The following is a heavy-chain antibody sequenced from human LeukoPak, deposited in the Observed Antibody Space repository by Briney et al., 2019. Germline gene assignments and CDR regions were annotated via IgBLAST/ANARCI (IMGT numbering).Heavy chain of an antibody. CDR1: GFTFRDYA. V-gene: IGHV3-43*02. CDR2: ISGDGDTT. D-gene: IGHD3-10*01. Sequence: GGSLRLPCTGFGFTFRDYAMHWVRQAPGKGLEWVSLISGDGDTTYYADSVRGRFTISRDNSKNSLYLQMNSLRIEDTALYYCARDIVRFGRGQNYYYYGLDVWGQGTTVTVSS. CDR3: ARDIVRFGRGQNYYYYGLDV. J-gene: IGHJ6*02.